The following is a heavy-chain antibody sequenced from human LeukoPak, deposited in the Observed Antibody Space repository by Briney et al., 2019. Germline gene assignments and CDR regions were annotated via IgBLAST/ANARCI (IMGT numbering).Heavy chain of an antibody. J-gene: IGHJ4*02. CDR2: ISGSGGST. Sequence: GGSLRLSCAASGFTFSSYAMSWVRQAPGEGLEWVSAISGSGGSTYYADSVEGRFTISRDNSKNTLYLQMNSLRAEDTAVYYCAKVYCSSTSCYFDYWGQGTLVTVSS. D-gene: IGHD2-2*01. CDR1: GFTFSSYA. CDR3: AKVYCSSTSCYFDY. V-gene: IGHV3-23*01.